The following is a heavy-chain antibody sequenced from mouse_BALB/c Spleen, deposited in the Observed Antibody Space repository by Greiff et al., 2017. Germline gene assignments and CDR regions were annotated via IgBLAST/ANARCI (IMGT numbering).Heavy chain of an antibody. J-gene: IGHJ4*01. Sequence: QLQESGAELVRPGSSVKISCKASGYAFSSYWMNWVKQRPGQGLEWIGQIYPGDGDTNYNGKFKGKATLTADKSSSTAYMQLSSLTSEDSAVYFCAREITTEAMDYWGQGTSVTVSS. V-gene: IGHV1-80*01. CDR2: IYPGDGDT. CDR1: GYAFSSYW. D-gene: IGHD2-4*01. CDR3: AREITTEAMDY.